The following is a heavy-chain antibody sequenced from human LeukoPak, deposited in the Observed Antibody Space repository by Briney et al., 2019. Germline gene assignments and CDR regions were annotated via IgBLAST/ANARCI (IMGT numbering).Heavy chain of an antibody. V-gene: IGHV3-30-3*01. D-gene: IGHD6-13*01. CDR3: VTQYSSSRINWFDP. CDR2: ISNDGGAK. J-gene: IGHJ5*02. CDR1: GFIFGSYA. Sequence: PGGSLRLSCTASGFIFGSYAMHWVRQITGKGLEWVAVISNDGGAKHYADSVKGRFTSFRDNAKTTLYLQMNSLRVDDTAVYYCVTQYSSSRINWFDPWGQGTLVTVSS.